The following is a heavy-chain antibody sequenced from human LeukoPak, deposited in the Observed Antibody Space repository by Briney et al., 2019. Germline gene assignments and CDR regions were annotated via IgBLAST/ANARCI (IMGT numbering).Heavy chain of an antibody. Sequence: SVKVSCKASGGTFSSYAINWVRQAPGQGLEWLGGIIPSFGTANYAQRFQGRVTITADESTSTDYMELRSLRFEDTAVYYCARDMKYYYDSSGHHGFDPWGQGTLVTVSS. J-gene: IGHJ5*02. CDR3: ARDMKYYYDSSGHHGFDP. V-gene: IGHV1-69*13. CDR1: GGTFSSYA. D-gene: IGHD3-22*01. CDR2: IIPSFGTA.